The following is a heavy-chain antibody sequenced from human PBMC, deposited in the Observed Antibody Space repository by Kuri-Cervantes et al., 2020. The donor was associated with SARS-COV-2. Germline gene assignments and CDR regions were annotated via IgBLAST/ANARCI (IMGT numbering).Heavy chain of an antibody. D-gene: IGHD2-2*01. CDR1: GGSISSGDYY. Sequence: LRLPCTVSGGSISSGDYYWSWIRQPPGKGLEWIGYIYYSGSTYYNPSLKSRVTISVDTSKNQFSLKLSSVTATDTAVYYCAKGWGGYCSSTSCYYYYYGMDVWGQGTTVTVSS. V-gene: IGHV4-30-4*01. J-gene: IGHJ6*02. CDR3: AKGWGGYCSSTSCYYYYYGMDV. CDR2: IYYSGST.